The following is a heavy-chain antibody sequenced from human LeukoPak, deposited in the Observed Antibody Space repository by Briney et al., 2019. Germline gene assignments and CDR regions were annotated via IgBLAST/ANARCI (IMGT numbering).Heavy chain of an antibody. V-gene: IGHV1-69*13. J-gene: IGHJ4*02. CDR2: VIPIFGTA. CDR3: ARSKALRLDDIYY. Sequence: ASVKVSCKASGGTFSSYAISWVRQAPGQGLEWMGGVIPIFGTANHSQKLQGRVTITADESTSTAYMELSSLRSEDTAVYYCARSKALRLDDIYYWGQGTLVTVSS. CDR1: GGTFSSYA. D-gene: IGHD3-9*01.